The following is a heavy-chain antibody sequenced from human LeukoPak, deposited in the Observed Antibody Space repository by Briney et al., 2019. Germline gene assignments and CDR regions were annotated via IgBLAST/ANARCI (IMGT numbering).Heavy chain of an antibody. CDR2: ISDSGGIT. Sequence: GGSLRLSCAASGFAFSSQAMGWVRQAPGKGLEWVSVISDSGGITYYADSVKGRFTVSRDNSKNTLFLQMNSLRAEDTAVYFCAKDARRTSGWYFFDYWGQGTLVTVSS. J-gene: IGHJ4*02. D-gene: IGHD6-19*01. CDR1: GFAFSSQA. CDR3: AKDARRTSGWYFFDY. V-gene: IGHV3-23*01.